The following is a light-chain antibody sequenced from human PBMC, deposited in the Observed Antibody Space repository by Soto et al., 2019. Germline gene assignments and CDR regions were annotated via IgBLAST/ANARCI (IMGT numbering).Light chain of an antibody. Sequence: DIQMTQSPSSLSASVGDRVTITCRASQSISSYLNWYQQKPGKAPKFLIYKASNLEVGVPSRFSGSGSGTEFTLTISSLQPDDFATYYCQQYNSYSLTFGGGTKVDI. CDR2: KAS. V-gene: IGKV1-5*03. J-gene: IGKJ4*01. CDR1: QSISSY. CDR3: QQYNSYSLT.